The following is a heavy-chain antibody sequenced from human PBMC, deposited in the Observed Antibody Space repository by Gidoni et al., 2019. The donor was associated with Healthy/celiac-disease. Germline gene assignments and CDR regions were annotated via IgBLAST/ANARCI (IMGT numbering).Heavy chain of an antibody. J-gene: IGHJ4*02. CDR3: ARATDISAYYGFDC. D-gene: IGHD3-22*01. Sequence: EVQLVESGGGLVQPGGSLRLSCAASGFTFSSYWMHWVRQVPGKGLVWVSRINSDGSSTSYADSVKGRFTISRDNAKNTLSLQMNSLRAEDTAVYYCARATDISAYYGFDCWGQGTLVTVSS. CDR2: INSDGSST. V-gene: IGHV3-74*01. CDR1: GFTFSSYW.